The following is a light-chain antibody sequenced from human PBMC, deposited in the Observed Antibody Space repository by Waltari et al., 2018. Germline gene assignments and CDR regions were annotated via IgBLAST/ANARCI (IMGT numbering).Light chain of an antibody. CDR2: AFS. V-gene: IGLV2-8*01. J-gene: IGLJ2*01. CDR1: TSDAVVIKV. CDR3: TSYGDINNLV. Sequence: QSALTHPPSASGSPRQSVAITCTGTTSDAVVIKVVSWYQQLPAKPPKLMIYAFSKRPSGVPARFSASKSGNTASLTVSGLQAEDEADYYCTSYGDINNLVFGGGTKLTVL.